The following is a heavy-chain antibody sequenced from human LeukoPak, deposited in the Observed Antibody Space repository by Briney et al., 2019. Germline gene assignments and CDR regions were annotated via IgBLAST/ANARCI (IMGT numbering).Heavy chain of an antibody. D-gene: IGHD5-18*01. Sequence: SETLSLTCAVYGGSFSGYYWSWIRQPPGKGLEWIGEINHSGSTDYNPSLKSRVTISVDTSKNQFSLKPSSVTAADTALYYCARGRYSYGTFDYWGQGTLVTVSS. V-gene: IGHV4-34*01. CDR3: ARGRYSYGTFDY. CDR1: GGSFSGYY. CDR2: INHSGST. J-gene: IGHJ4*02.